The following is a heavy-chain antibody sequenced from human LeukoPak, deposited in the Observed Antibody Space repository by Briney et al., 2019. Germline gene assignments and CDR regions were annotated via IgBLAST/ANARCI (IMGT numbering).Heavy chain of an antibody. V-gene: IGHV1-2*06. CDR1: GYTFTGYY. Sequence: ASVKVSCKASGYTFTGYYMHWVRQAPGQGLEWMGRINPNSGGTNYAQKFQGRVTITRNTSISTAYMELSSLRSEDTAVYYCARFLPLRDFWSGYYADYYMDVWGKGTTVTVSS. J-gene: IGHJ6*03. CDR2: INPNSGGT. D-gene: IGHD3-3*01. CDR3: ARFLPLRDFWSGYYADYYMDV.